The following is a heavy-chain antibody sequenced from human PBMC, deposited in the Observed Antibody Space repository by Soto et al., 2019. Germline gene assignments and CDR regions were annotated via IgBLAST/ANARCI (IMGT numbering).Heavy chain of an antibody. Sequence: PGGSLRPSCAASGFTFSSYAMSWVRQAPGKGLEWVSAISGSGGSTYYADSVKGRFTISRDNSKNTLYLQMNSLRAEDTAVYYCAKRLFQWLRLSPPDYWGQGTLVTVSS. CDR1: GFTFSSYA. J-gene: IGHJ4*02. CDR3: AKRLFQWLRLSPPDY. D-gene: IGHD5-12*01. CDR2: ISGSGGST. V-gene: IGHV3-23*01.